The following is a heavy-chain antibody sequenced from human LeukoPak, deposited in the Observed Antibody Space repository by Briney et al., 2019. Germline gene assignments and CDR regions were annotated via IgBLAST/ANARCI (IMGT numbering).Heavy chain of an antibody. J-gene: IGHJ4*02. CDR3: ARDLNWETY. CDR1: GFPFISYG. Sequence: GGPLRLSGAASGFPFISYGMTGVRRAPGRGLEWVSYISSSSSTIYYADSVKGRFTISRDNAKNSLYLQMNSLRAEDTAVYYCARDLNWETYWGQGTLVSVSS. V-gene: IGHV3-48*04. D-gene: IGHD7-27*01. CDR2: ISSSSSTI.